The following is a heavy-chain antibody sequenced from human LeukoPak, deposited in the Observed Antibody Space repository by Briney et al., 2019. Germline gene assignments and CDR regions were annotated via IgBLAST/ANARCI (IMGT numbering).Heavy chain of an antibody. J-gene: IGHJ5*02. Sequence: SETLSLTCTVSGYSISGGYYWGWIRQPPGKGLEWIGSIHHSGSTYYNPSLKSRVIMSVDTSKNQFSVKLRSVTAADTAVYYCARHGVVTWFDPWGQGTLVTVSS. CDR3: ARHGVVTWFDP. V-gene: IGHV4-38-2*02. CDR2: IHHSGST. D-gene: IGHD3-16*01. CDR1: GYSISGGYY.